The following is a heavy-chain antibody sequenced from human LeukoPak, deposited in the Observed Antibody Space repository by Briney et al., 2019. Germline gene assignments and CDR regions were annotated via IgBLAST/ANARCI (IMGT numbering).Heavy chain of an antibody. Sequence: PGGSLRLSCAASGFTFSAYGMAWVRQAPGKRLEWVSSITDSGSSTYYADSVKGRFTISRDNSKNTLYLRMSSLRADDTAVYYCAKEGPGGGGYFDDWGQGTLVTVSS. CDR2: ITDSGSST. CDR3: AKEGPGGGGYFDD. J-gene: IGHJ4*02. D-gene: IGHD3-16*01. V-gene: IGHV3-23*01. CDR1: GFTFSAYG.